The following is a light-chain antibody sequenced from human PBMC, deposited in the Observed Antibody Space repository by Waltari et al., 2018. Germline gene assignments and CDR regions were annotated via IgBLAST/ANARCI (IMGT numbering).Light chain of an antibody. CDR2: DVN. J-gene: IGLJ2*01. CDR1: SSDVGGYNY. CDR3: SSYGGSDNLV. Sequence: QSALTQPPSASGSPGPSVTIPCPGCSSDVGGYNYVSWYQQYPGKAPKLMIYDVNKRPSGVPDRFSGSKSGNTASLTVSGLQTDDEADYYCSSYGGSDNLVFGGGTKLTVL. V-gene: IGLV2-8*01.